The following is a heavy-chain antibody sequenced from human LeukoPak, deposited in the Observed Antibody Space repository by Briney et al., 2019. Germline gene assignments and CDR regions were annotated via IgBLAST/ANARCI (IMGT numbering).Heavy chain of an antibody. CDR2: ISPNSGGT. V-gene: IGHV1-2*02. D-gene: IGHD6-13*01. CDR3: ARDRGAAASYYYMDV. CDR1: GYTFTGYY. Sequence: ASVKVSCKASGYTFTGYYMHWVRQAPGQGLEWMGWISPNSGGTNYAQKFQGRVTMTRDTSISTAYMELSRLRSDDTAVYYCARDRGAAASYYYMDVWGKGTTVTVSS. J-gene: IGHJ6*03.